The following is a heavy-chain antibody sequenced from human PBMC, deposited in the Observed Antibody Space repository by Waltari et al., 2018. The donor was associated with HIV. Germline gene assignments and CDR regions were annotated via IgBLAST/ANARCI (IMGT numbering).Heavy chain of an antibody. D-gene: IGHD4-17*01. CDR2: IIPILGIA. V-gene: IGHV1-69*04. CDR3: ARGPVLRWTPVPFDY. Sequence: QVQLVQSGAEVKKPGSSVKVSCKASGGTFSSYAISWVRQAPGQGLEWMGRIIPILGIANYAQKFQGRVTITADKSTSTAYMELSSLRSEDTAVYYCARGPVLRWTPVPFDYWGQGTLVTVSS. CDR1: GGTFSSYA. J-gene: IGHJ4*02.